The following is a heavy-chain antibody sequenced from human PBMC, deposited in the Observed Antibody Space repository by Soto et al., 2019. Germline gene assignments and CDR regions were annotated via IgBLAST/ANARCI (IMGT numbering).Heavy chain of an antibody. CDR3: GGHSDSYDF. J-gene: IGHJ4*01. D-gene: IGHD3-3*01. CDR2: ISSSSSTI. CDR1: GFTFSSYS. Sequence: PGRSLRLPCAASGFTFSSYSMNWVRQAPGKGLEWVSYISSSSSTIYYADSVKGRFTISRDNAKNSLYLQMNSLRAEDTAVYYYGGHSDSYDFWSQGTLVTVSS. V-gene: IGHV3-48*01.